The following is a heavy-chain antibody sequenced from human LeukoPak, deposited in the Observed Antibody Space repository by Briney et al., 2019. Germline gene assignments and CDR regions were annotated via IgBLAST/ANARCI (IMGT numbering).Heavy chain of an antibody. CDR2: IYHSGST. Sequence: PSETLSLTCTVSGGSISSGGYYWSWIRQPPGKGLEWIGYIYHSGSTYYNPSLKSRVTISVDRSKNQFSLKLSSVTAADTAVYYCARDSVGYCSSTSCYAFDIWGQGTMVTVSS. D-gene: IGHD2-2*01. J-gene: IGHJ3*02. CDR3: ARDSVGYCSSTSCYAFDI. CDR1: GGSISSGGYY. V-gene: IGHV4-30-2*01.